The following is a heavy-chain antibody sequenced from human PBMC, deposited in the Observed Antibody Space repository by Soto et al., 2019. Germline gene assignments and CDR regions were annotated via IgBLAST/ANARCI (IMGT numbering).Heavy chain of an antibody. CDR2: IIPIFGTA. V-gene: IGHV1-69*13. CDR3: ARDPVAARFGGSVITHYYGMDV. Sequence: ASVKVSCKASGGTFSSYAISWVRQAPGQGLEWMGGIIPIFGTANYAQKFQGRVTITADESTSTAYLELSSLRSEDTAVYYCARDPVAARFGGSVITHYYGMDVWGQGTTVTVSS. CDR1: GGTFSSYA. J-gene: IGHJ6*02. D-gene: IGHD6-6*01.